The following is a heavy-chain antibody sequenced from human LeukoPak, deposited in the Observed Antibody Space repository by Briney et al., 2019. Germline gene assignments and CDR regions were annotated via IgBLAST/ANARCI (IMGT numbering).Heavy chain of an antibody. V-gene: IGHV1-2*02. CDR3: ARPTYGSGSYYAWFDP. D-gene: IGHD3-10*01. Sequence: ASVKVSCKASGYTFTGYYMHWVRQAPGQGLEWMGWINPNSGGTNYAQKFQGRVTMTRDTSISTAYMELSRLRSDDTAVYYCARPTYGSGSYYAWFDPWGQGTLVTVSS. CDR2: INPNSGGT. CDR1: GYTFTGYY. J-gene: IGHJ5*02.